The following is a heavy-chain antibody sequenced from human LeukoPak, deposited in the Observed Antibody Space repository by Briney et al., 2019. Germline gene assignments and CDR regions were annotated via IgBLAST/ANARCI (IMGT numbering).Heavy chain of an antibody. CDR3: ARELSSSSWERLNWFDP. CDR2: ISSSSSAI. Sequence: GGSLRLSCAASGFTFSSYSINWVRQAPGKGLEWVSYISSSSSAIYYADSVKGRFTISRDNARNSLFLQMNSLRAEDTAVYYCARELSSSSWERLNWFDPWGQGTLVTVSS. CDR1: GFTFSSYS. D-gene: IGHD6-13*01. V-gene: IGHV3-48*04. J-gene: IGHJ5*02.